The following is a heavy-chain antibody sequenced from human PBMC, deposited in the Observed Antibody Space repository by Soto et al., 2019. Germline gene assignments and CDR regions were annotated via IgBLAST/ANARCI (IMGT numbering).Heavy chain of an antibody. D-gene: IGHD3-10*01. Sequence: QVQLVESGGGVVQPGRSLRLSCAASGFTFSSYGMHWVRQAPGKGLEWVAVISYDGSNKYYADSVKGRFTISRDNSKNTLYLQMNSLRAEDTAVYYCAKANGPYGSGSYQDYWGQGTLVTVSS. CDR2: ISYDGSNK. CDR1: GFTFSSYG. J-gene: IGHJ4*02. CDR3: AKANGPYGSGSYQDY. V-gene: IGHV3-30*18.